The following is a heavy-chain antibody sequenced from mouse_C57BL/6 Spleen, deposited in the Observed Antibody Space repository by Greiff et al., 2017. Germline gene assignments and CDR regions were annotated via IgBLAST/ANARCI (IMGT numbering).Heavy chain of an antibody. J-gene: IGHJ1*03. D-gene: IGHD3-3*01. CDR3: AKNDTPQLGYFDV. Sequence: VQLVESGPGLVQPSQSLSITCTVSGFSLTSYGVHWVRQSPGKGLEWLGVIWRGGSTDYNAAFMSRLSITKDNSKSQVFFKMNSLQADDTAIYYCAKNDTPQLGYFDVWGTGTTVTVSS. CDR1: GFSLTSYG. V-gene: IGHV2-5*01. CDR2: IWRGGST.